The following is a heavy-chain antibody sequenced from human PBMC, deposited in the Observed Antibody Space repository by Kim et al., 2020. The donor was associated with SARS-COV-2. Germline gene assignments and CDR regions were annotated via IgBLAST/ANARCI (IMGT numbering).Heavy chain of an antibody. D-gene: IGHD3-22*01. CDR3: ARTYYGFDY. V-gene: IGHV4-34*01. Sequence: NYNPTLKRRVNISVDTSKKQISLKVFSVTAADTAVYYCARTYYGFDYWGQGTLVTVSS. J-gene: IGHJ4*02.